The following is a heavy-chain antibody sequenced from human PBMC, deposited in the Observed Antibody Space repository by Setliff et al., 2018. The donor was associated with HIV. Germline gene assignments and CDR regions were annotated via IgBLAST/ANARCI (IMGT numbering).Heavy chain of an antibody. CDR1: GGSISSGSYY. D-gene: IGHD6-19*01. J-gene: IGHJ5*02. V-gene: IGHV4-61*09. Sequence: PSETLSLTCTVSGGSISSGSYYWSWIRQPAGEGLELIGQIHTTGTTNCNPSLKSRVTISVDTSKNQFSLPLSPVTAADTAVYYCARRTYGSCRFDPWGQGTLVTVSS. CDR3: ARRTYGSCRFDP. CDR2: IHTTGTT.